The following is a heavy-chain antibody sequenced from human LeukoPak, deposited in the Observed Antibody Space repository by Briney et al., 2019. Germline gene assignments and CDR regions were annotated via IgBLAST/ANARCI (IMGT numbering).Heavy chain of an antibody. CDR2: IYSGGST. Sequence: GGSLRLSCAASGFTVSSNYMSWVRQAPGRGLEWVSVIYSGGSTYYADSVKGRFTISRDNSKNTLYLQMSSLRAEDTAVYFCVRGYSFGPYGMDVWGQGTTVTVSS. V-gene: IGHV3-53*05. J-gene: IGHJ6*02. CDR3: VRGYSFGPYGMDV. CDR1: GFTVSSNY. D-gene: IGHD2-15*01.